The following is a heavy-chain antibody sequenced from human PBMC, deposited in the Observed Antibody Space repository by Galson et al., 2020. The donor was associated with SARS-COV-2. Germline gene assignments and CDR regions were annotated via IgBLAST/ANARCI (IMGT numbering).Heavy chain of an antibody. CDR1: DGSFSGYY. Sequence: SETLSLTCVVYDGSFSGYYWSWIRQPPGKGLEWIGEINHSGSTNYNPSLKSRVTISLDTSKNQFSLRLSAVTAADTAVYYCARGGGGYCSSSSCSRGNVWGKGTTVTVSS. CDR2: INHSGST. J-gene: IGHJ6*04. CDR3: ARGGGGYCSSSSCSRGNV. V-gene: IGHV4-34*01. D-gene: IGHD2-2*03.